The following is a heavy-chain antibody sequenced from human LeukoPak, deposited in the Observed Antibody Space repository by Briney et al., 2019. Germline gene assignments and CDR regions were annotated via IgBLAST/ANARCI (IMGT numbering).Heavy chain of an antibody. Sequence: PGGSLRLSCVASGITFSNYGMHWVRQAPGKGLEWVAFIRFDGSNRYYADSVKGRFTISRDNSKNTLYLQMNSLRAEDTAVYYCARHCSNGVCLDYWGQGTLVTVSS. D-gene: IGHD2-8*01. CDR2: IRFDGSNR. CDR1: GITFSNYG. V-gene: IGHV3-30*02. J-gene: IGHJ4*02. CDR3: ARHCSNGVCLDY.